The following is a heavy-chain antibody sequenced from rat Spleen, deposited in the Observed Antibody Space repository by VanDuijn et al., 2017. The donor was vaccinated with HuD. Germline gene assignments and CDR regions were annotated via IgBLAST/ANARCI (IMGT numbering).Heavy chain of an antibody. CDR3: AKRDYDGYYPFAY. J-gene: IGHJ3*01. CDR2: ITADGVGT. Sequence: EVRVVETGGDLVQPGRSLKLSCVASGFTFSRYWMYWIRQAPGKGLEWVSSITADGVGTYYPDSVKGRFTISRDNSENTVYLQMNSLRSEDTATYYCAKRDYDGYYPFAYWGQGTLVTVSS. CDR1: GFTFSRYW. D-gene: IGHD1-12*03. V-gene: IGHV5-58*01.